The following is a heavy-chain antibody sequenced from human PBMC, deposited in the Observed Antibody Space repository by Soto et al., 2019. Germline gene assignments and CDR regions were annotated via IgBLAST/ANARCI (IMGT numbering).Heavy chain of an antibody. Sequence: ALRLSCAASGFTFDDYAMHWVRQAPGKGLEWVSGISWNSGSIGYADSVKGRFTISRDNAKNSLYLQMNSLRAEDTALYYCAKDLTNEAHWGQGTLVTVSS. CDR2: ISWNSGSI. J-gene: IGHJ4*02. D-gene: IGHD2-8*01. V-gene: IGHV3-9*01. CDR3: AKDLTNEAH. CDR1: GFTFDDYA.